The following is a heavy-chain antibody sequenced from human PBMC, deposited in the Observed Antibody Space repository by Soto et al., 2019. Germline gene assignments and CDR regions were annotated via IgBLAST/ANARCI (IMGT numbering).Heavy chain of an antibody. CDR2: INSDGSST. CDR3: ARDDIAVAFVPYYFDY. Sequence: GGSLRLSCAASGFTFSSYWMHWVRQAPGKGLVWVSRINSDGSSTSYADSVKGRFTISRDNAKNTLYLQMNSLRAEDTAVYYCARDDIAVAFVPYYFDYWGQGTLVTVSS. V-gene: IGHV3-74*01. CDR1: GFTFSSYW. D-gene: IGHD6-19*01. J-gene: IGHJ4*02.